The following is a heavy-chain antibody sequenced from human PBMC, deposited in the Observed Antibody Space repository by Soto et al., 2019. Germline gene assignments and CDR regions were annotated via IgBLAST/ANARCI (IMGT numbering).Heavy chain of an antibody. V-gene: IGHV5-10-1*01. D-gene: IGHD3-22*01. Sequence: GESLKISCKGSGYSFTSYYISWVRQMPGKGLEWMGRIDPSDSHTNYNPSFQGHVTISVDKSISTAYLQWSSLKASDTAMFYCARHGYRDSSAYSWTWGQGTPVTVSS. J-gene: IGHJ5*02. CDR2: IDPSDSHT. CDR1: GYSFTSYY. CDR3: ARHGYRDSSAYSWT.